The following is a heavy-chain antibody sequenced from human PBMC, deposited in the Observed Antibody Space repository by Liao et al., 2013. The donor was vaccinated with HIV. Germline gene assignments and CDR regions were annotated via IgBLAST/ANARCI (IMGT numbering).Heavy chain of an antibody. CDR3: ARAQQGYYYESGRWFDP. V-gene: IGHV4-39*07. D-gene: IGHD3-10*01. Sequence: QLQLQESGPGLVKPSETLSLTCTVSGGSISSRTYYWGWIRQPPGKGLEWIGSIYYSGSTYYNPSLKSRVTISVDTSKNQFSLKLSSVTAADTAVYYCARAQQGYYYESGRWFDPWGQGTLVTVSS. CDR2: IYYSGST. CDR1: GGSISSRTYY. J-gene: IGHJ5*02.